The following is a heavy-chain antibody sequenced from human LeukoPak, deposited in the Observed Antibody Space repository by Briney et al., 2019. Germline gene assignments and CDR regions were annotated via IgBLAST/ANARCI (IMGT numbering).Heavy chain of an antibody. D-gene: IGHD2-2*01. V-gene: IGHV1-18*04. J-gene: IGHJ2*01. CDR3: ARSSSTPWYFDL. CDR2: ISAYNGNT. Sequence: ASVKVSCKASGYTFTSYGISWVRQAPGQGLEWMGWISAYNGNTNYAQKLQGRVTMTTDTSTSTAYMELRSLRSDDTAVYNCARSSSTPWYFDLWGRGTLVTVSS. CDR1: GYTFTSYG.